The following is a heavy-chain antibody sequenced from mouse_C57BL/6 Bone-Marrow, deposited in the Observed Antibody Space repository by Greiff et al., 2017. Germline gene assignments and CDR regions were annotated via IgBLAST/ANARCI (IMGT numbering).Heavy chain of an antibody. D-gene: IGHD1-1*01. CDR3: TRDAAGVGMDY. V-gene: IGHV5-9-1*02. CDR2: ISSGGDYI. Sequence: EVKLVESGEGLVKPGGSLKLSCAASGFTFSSYAMSWVRQTPEKRLEWVAYISSGGDYIYYADPVKGRFTISRDNARNTLYLQMSSLKYEDTAMYYCTRDAAGVGMDYWGQGTSVTVSS. J-gene: IGHJ4*01. CDR1: GFTFSSYA.